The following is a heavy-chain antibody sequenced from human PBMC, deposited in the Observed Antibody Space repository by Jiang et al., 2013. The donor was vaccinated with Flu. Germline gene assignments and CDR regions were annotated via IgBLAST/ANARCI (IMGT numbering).Heavy chain of an antibody. CDR2: IYPTDSET. Sequence: GAEVKKPGESLKISCRASGFSFTNYYIGWVRQVPGKGLEWMGLIYPTDSETRYSPSFQGQVTISADKSSTTTYLQLNSLKASDTAVYYCVRQEVGVGFDYWGQGARGHRSPQ. CDR1: GFSFTNYY. V-gene: IGHV5-51*01. D-gene: IGHD1-26*01. CDR3: VRQEVGVGFDY. J-gene: IGHJ4*02.